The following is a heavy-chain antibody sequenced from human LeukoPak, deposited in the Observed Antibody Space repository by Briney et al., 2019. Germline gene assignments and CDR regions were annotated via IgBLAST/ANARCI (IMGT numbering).Heavy chain of an antibody. D-gene: IGHD3-10*01. V-gene: IGHV4-59*01. CDR2: IYYSVST. CDR3: ARGGRKYYGSGSYTPNWFDP. J-gene: IGHJ5*02. CDR1: GGSISSYY. Sequence: SETLSLTCTVSGGSISSYYWSWIRQPPGKGLGWIGYIYYSVSTNYNPSLKSRVSTSVDTSKNQFSLKLSSVTAADTAVYYCARGGRKYYGSGSYTPNWFDPWGQGTLVTVSS.